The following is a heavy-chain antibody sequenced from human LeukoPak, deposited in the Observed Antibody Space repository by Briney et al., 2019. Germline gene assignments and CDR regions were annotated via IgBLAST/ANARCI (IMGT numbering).Heavy chain of an antibody. CDR1: GYTFTGYY. V-gene: IGHV1-46*01. CDR3: ARDGTTVRNYYYMDV. D-gene: IGHD4-11*01. CDR2: INPSGGST. Sequence: ASVKVSCKASGYTFTGYYMHWVRQAPGQGLEWMGIINPSGGSTSYAQKFQGRVTMTRDMSTSTVYMELSSLRSEDTAVYYCARDGTTVRNYYYMDVWGKGTTVTVSS. J-gene: IGHJ6*03.